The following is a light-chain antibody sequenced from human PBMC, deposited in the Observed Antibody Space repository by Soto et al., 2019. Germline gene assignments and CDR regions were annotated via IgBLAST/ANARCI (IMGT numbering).Light chain of an antibody. Sequence: EIVLTQAPATLSLSPGERATLSCRASQSVNDCLAWYQQNPGQAPRVLIYGASNRATGIPVRFSGSGSGTDFTLTISSLDPEDFAVYYCQHRGRWPRTFGQETKLEIK. CDR1: QSVNDC. J-gene: IGKJ2*01. CDR2: GAS. V-gene: IGKV3-11*01. CDR3: QHRGRWPRT.